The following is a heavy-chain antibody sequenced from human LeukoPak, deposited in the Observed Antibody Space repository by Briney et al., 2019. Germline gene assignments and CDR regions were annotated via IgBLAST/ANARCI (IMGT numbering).Heavy chain of an antibody. CDR2: ISSSSTYI. Sequence: GGSLRLSCAASGFTFGPYTMNWVRQAPGKGLEWVSSISSSSTYIYYADSVKGRFTISRDNAKNSLYLQMNSLRAEDTALYYCATIGTGYYREDSWGQGTLVTVSS. J-gene: IGHJ4*02. CDR1: GFTFGPYT. V-gene: IGHV3-21*01. D-gene: IGHD3/OR15-3a*01. CDR3: ATIGTGYYREDS.